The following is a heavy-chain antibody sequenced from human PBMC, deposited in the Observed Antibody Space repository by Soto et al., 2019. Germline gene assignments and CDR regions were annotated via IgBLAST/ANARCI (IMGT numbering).Heavy chain of an antibody. CDR3: ARVSQQLAFDY. CDR2: IGTAGDT. CDR1: GFTFSSYD. V-gene: IGHV3-13*01. D-gene: IGHD6-13*01. Sequence: EVQLVKSGGGLVQPGGSLRLSCAASGFTFSSYDMHWVRQATGKGLEWVSAIGTAGDTYYPGSVKGRFTISRENAKNSLYLQMNSLRAGDTAVYYCARVSQQLAFDYWSQGTLVTVSS. J-gene: IGHJ4*02.